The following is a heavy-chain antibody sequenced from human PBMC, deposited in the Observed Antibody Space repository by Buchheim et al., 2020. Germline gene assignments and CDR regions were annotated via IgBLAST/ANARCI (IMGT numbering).Heavy chain of an antibody. V-gene: IGHV3-33*01. CDR1: GFTFSGYG. Sequence: QVQLVESGGGVVQPGRSLGLSCSASGFTFSGYGMHWVRQAPGKGLEWVARIWFDGSAEQYADFVKGRFSISRDDSKNTLFLQMSSLGAEDTAVYYCTRDTRPFFYWGQGAL. D-gene: IGHD3-3*01. CDR2: IWFDGSAE. J-gene: IGHJ4*02. CDR3: TRDTRPFFY.